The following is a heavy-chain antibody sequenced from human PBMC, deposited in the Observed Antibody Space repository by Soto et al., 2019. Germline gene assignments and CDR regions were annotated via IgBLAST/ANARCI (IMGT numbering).Heavy chain of an antibody. CDR2: IYYSGST. D-gene: IGHD6-13*01. Sequence: PSETLSLTCTVSGGSISSGGYYWSWIRQHPGKGLEWIGYIYYSGSTYYNPSLKSRVTISVDTSKNQFSLELSSVTAADTAVYFCAREIAAAGNFYDWGKGTLVPVSA. CDR1: GGSISSGGYY. V-gene: IGHV4-31*03. CDR3: AREIAAAGNFYD. J-gene: IGHJ4*02.